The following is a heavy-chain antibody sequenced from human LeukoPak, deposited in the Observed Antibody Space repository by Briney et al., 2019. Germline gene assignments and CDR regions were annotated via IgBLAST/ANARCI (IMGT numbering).Heavy chain of an antibody. CDR3: ARGTTVTLPGY. Sequence: SQTLSLTCTVSGGSISSGSYYWSWIRQPAGKGLEWIGYIYYSGSTNYNPSLKSRVTISVDTSKNQFSLKLSSVTAADTAVYYCARGTTVTLPGYWGQGTLVTVSS. V-gene: IGHV4-61*10. CDR1: GGSISSGSYY. D-gene: IGHD4-17*01. J-gene: IGHJ4*02. CDR2: IYYSGST.